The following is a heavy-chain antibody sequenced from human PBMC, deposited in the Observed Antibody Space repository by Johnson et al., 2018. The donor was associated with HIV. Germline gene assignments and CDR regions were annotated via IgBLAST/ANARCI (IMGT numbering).Heavy chain of an antibody. CDR2: ISYDGSNK. V-gene: IGHV3-30-3*01. CDR1: RFTFSSYA. CDR3: AKVDTAMVNAFDI. Sequence: QVQLVESGGGVVQPGRSLRLSCAASRFTFSSYAMHWVRQAPGKGLEWVAVISYDGSNKYYADSVKGRFTISRDNSKNTLYLQMNSLRAEDTAVYYCAKVDTAMVNAFDIWGQGTMVTVSS. D-gene: IGHD5-18*01. J-gene: IGHJ3*02.